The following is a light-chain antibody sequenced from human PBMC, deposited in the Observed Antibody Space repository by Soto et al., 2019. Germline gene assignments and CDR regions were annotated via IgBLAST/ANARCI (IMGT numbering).Light chain of an antibody. CDR3: CSYAGSSFWV. V-gene: IGLV2-11*01. Sequence: QSALTQPRSVSGSPGQSVTISCTGTSSDVGGYNYVSWYQQHPGKAPKLMIYDVSKRPSGVPDRFSGSKSGNTASLTISWLQAEDEADYYCCSYAGSSFWVFGGGTKLTVL. J-gene: IGLJ3*02. CDR2: DVS. CDR1: SSDVGGYNY.